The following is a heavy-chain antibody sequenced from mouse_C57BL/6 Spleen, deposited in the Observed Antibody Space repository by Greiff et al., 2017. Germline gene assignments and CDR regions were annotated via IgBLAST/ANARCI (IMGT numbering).Heavy chain of an antibody. V-gene: IGHV5-9-1*02. Sequence: EVHLVESGEGLVKPGVSLKLSCAASGFTFSSYAMSWVRQTPEKRLEWVAYISSGGDYIYYADTVKGRFTISRDNARNTLYLQMSSLKSEDTAMYYCTREGGTGKDFDYWGQGTTLTVSS. CDR3: TREGGTGKDFDY. D-gene: IGHD2-14*01. CDR2: ISSGGDYI. CDR1: GFTFSSYA. J-gene: IGHJ2*01.